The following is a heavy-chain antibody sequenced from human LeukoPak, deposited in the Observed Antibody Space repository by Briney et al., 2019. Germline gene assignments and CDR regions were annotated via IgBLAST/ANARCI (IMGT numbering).Heavy chain of an antibody. CDR1: GFTFSNYA. CDR3: AKTQGYYDA. V-gene: IGHV3-23*01. CDR2: ICGTDDKT. D-gene: IGHD2-15*01. Sequence: GGSLRLSCVASGFTFSNYAMTWVRQAPGKGLELVSAICGTDDKTYYGDAVKGRFTISRDNSKNTLYLQMDSLRADDTAVYYCAKTQGYYDAWGQGALVTVSS. J-gene: IGHJ5*02.